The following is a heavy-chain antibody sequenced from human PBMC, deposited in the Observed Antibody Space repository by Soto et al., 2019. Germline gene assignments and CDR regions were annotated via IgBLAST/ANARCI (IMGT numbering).Heavy chain of an antibody. J-gene: IGHJ4*02. CDR3: AALNEDYGDYYFDY. D-gene: IGHD4-17*01. Sequence: QVQLVQSGAEVKKPGASVKVSCKASGYTFTSYDINWVRQATGQGLEWMGWMNPNSGNTGYAQKFQGRVTMTRNTSISTAYMELSSLRSEDTAVYYCAALNEDYGDYYFDYWGQGTLVTVSS. CDR2: MNPNSGNT. V-gene: IGHV1-8*01. CDR1: GYTFTSYD.